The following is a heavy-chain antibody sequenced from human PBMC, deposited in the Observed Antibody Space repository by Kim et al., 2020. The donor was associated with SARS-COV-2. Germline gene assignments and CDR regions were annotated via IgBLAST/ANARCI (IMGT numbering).Heavy chain of an antibody. CDR2: IYYSGST. CDR1: GGSISSGGYY. V-gene: IGHV4-31*03. D-gene: IGHD3-10*01. CDR3: ARDFGAFYGSGARDNYYYYYGMDV. Sequence: SETLSLTCTVSGGSISSGGYYWSWIRQHPGKGLEWIGYIYYSGSTYYNPSLKSRVTISVDTSKNQFSLKLSSVTAADTAVYYCARDFGAFYGSGARDNYYYYYGMDVWGQGTTVTVSS. J-gene: IGHJ6*02.